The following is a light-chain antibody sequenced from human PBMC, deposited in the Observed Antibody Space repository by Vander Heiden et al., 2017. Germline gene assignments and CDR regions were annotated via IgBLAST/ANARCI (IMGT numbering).Light chain of an antibody. CDR1: QITDNF. CDR3: QQYTSYSGT. J-gene: IGKJ1*01. CDR2: KAS. V-gene: IGKV1-5*03. Sequence: DIRMTQSPSTLSASVGERVTITCRASQITDNFLAWYQQKPGKAPKLLIYKASTLESGVPSRFSGSGSGTEFTLTISSLQPDDFATYYCQQYTSYSGTFGQGTKVEIK.